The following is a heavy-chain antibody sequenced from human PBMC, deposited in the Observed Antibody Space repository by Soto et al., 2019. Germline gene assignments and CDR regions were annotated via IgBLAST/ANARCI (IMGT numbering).Heavy chain of an antibody. CDR1: GYTFTSYG. CDR2: IIPIFGTA. Sequence: QVQLVQSGAEVKKPGASVKVSCKASGYTFTSYGISWVRQAPGQGLEWMGGIIPIFGTANYAQKFQGRVTITADESTSTAYMELSSLRSEDTAVYYCARELAALLSGMDVWGQGTTVTVSS. CDR3: ARELAALLSGMDV. D-gene: IGHD6-6*01. J-gene: IGHJ6*02. V-gene: IGHV1-69*13.